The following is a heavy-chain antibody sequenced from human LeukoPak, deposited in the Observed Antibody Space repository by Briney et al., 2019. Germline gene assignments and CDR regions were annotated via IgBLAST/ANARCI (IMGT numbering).Heavy chain of an antibody. CDR3: ATRSELYSYYYMDV. D-gene: IGHD1-26*01. CDR1: GGSISSSSHY. CDR2: MYYRGST. Sequence: PSETLSLTCTVSGGSISSSSHYWGWIRQPPGKGLEWIGSMYYRGSTYHNPSLKSRVTISVDTSKNQFSLKLSSVTAADTAVYYCATRSELYSYYYMDVWGKGTTVTISS. V-gene: IGHV4-39*07. J-gene: IGHJ6*03.